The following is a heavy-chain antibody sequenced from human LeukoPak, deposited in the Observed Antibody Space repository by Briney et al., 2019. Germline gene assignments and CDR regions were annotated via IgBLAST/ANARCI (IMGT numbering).Heavy chain of an antibody. J-gene: IGHJ6*02. CDR3: ARDGYYDILTGYYYGMDV. CDR2: INTNTGNP. V-gene: IGHV7-4-1*02. D-gene: IGHD3-9*01. CDR1: GYTFTSYA. Sequence: ASVKVSCKASGYTFTSYAMNWVRQAPGQGLEWMGWINTNTGNPTYAQGFTGRFVFSLDTSVSTAYLQISSLKAEDTAVYYCARDGYYDILTGYYYGMDVWGQGTTVTVS.